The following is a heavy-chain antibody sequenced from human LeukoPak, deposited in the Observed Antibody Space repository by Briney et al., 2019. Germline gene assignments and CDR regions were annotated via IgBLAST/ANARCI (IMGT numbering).Heavy chain of an antibody. D-gene: IGHD3/OR15-3a*01. CDR1: GYAFTVYY. CDR2: INPNSGAT. CDR3: ARCFFRHRSFDY. J-gene: IGHJ4*02. V-gene: IGHV1-2*02. Sequence: ASVRVSFRASGYAFTVYYMHWVRRAPGQGLEGVGWINPNSGATTYAQKFQGRVTMTRNTSISTAYMELSRLRSDDTAVYYCARCFFRHRSFDYWGQGTLVTVSS.